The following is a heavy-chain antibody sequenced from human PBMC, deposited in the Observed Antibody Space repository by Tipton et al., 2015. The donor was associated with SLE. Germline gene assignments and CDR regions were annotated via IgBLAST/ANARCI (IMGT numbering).Heavy chain of an antibody. J-gene: IGHJ4*02. CDR1: GYRFTNYY. Sequence: QVQLVQSGAEVKKPGASVKVSCKASGYRFTNYYIYWVRQAPGQGLEWLGIINPNGDSRSYAEKFQGRVTMTSDTSTSTVYMELSSLRSEDTAVYYCARAPQWLVPGPFDYWGQGTLVTVSS. CDR3: ARAPQWLVPGPFDY. V-gene: IGHV1-46*01. D-gene: IGHD6-19*01. CDR2: INPNGDSR.